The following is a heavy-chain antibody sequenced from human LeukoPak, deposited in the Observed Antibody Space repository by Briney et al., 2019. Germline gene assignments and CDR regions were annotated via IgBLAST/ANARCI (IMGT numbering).Heavy chain of an antibody. J-gene: IGHJ4*02. CDR1: GYSFTSYW. D-gene: IGHD3-10*01. V-gene: IGHV5-51*01. CDR2: IFPGDSET. CDR3: ATTDRTLLSLDY. Sequence: GESLKISCKGYGYSFTSYWIGWVRQMPGKGLEWMGSIFPGDSETRYSPSFQGQVTISADKSISTAYLQWSSLKASDTAMYYCATTDRTLLSLDYWGQGTLVTVSS.